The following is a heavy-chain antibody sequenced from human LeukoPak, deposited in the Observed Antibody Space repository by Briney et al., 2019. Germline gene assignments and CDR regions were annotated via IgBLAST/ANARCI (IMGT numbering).Heavy chain of an antibody. Sequence: GGSLRLSCAASGFTFSSYSMKWVRQAPGKGLEWVSSISSSSSYIYYADSVKGRFTISRDNAKNSLYLQMNSLRAEDTAVYYCARGVGATLDYWGQGTLVTVSS. CDR3: ARGVGATLDY. D-gene: IGHD1-26*01. J-gene: IGHJ4*02. CDR2: ISSSSSYI. V-gene: IGHV3-21*01. CDR1: GFTFSSYS.